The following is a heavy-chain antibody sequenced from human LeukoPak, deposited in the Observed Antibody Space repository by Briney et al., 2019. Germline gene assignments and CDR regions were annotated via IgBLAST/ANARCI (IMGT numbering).Heavy chain of an antibody. CDR3: GKTTTGYSSGQKPAWPVDY. CDR1: GFTFDDYA. CDR2: VFGSGGSA. J-gene: IGHJ4*02. D-gene: IGHD6-19*01. Sequence: GRSLRLSCAASGFTFDDYAMHWVRQAPGKGLEWVSGVFGSGGSAHYADSVKGRFTISRDNSKNTVYLEMNSLRAEDTAIYFCGKTTTGYSSGQKPAWPVDYWGQGTLVTVSS. V-gene: IGHV3-23*01.